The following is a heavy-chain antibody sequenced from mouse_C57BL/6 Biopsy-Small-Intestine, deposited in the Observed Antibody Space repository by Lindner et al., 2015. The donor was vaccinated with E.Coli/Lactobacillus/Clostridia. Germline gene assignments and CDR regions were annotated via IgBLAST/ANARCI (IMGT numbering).Heavy chain of an antibody. V-gene: IGHV1-69*02. Sequence: SVKVSCKASGGTFSTYAINWVRQAPGQGLEWMGGIIPTFGPANYAQKFQGRVTITADDSTSTAYMELSSLTYEDTAVYYCARGLGPIFDSLYYWGQGTLVTVSS. D-gene: IGHD6-2*01. J-gene: IGHJ4*01. CDR1: GGTFSTYA. CDR3: ARGLGPIFDSLYY. CDR2: IIPTFGPA.